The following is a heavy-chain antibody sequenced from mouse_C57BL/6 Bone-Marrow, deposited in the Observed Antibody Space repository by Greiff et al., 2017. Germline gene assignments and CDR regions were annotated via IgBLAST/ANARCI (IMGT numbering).Heavy chain of an antibody. J-gene: IGHJ2*01. CDR3: ARGAVTTVVATSFDY. CDR2: ISSGGSYT. V-gene: IGHV5-6*02. CDR1: GFTFSSYG. D-gene: IGHD1-1*01. Sequence: DVMLVESGGDLVKPGGSLKLSCAASGFTFSSYGMSWVRQTPDKRLEWVATISSGGSYTYYPDSVKGRFTISRDNAKNTLYLQMSSLKSEDTAMYYCARGAVTTVVATSFDYWGQGTTLTVSS.